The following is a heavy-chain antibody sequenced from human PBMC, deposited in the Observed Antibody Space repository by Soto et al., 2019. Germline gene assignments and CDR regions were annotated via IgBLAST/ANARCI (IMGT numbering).Heavy chain of an antibody. V-gene: IGHV3-23*01. D-gene: IGHD2-2*01. CDR3: ARGTSHPDY. CDR1: GFTFSNYG. J-gene: IGHJ4*02. Sequence: GGSLRLSCAASGFTFSNYGMSWVRQAPGKGPEWVSGISGSDSYYADSVRGRFTVSRDNSKNILSLQMNSLRAEDTALYYCARGTSHPDYWGEGTLVTVSS. CDR2: ISGSDS.